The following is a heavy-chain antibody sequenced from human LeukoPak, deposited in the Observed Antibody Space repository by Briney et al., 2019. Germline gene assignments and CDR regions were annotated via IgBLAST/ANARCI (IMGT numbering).Heavy chain of an antibody. CDR3: AREMTTVTSFDY. Sequence: GGSLRLSCAASGFTVSSNYMSWVRQAPGKGLEWVSVIYSGGSIYYADSVKGRFTISRDNSKNTLYLQMNSLRAEDTAVYYCAREMTTVTSFDYWGQGTLVTVSS. CDR2: IYSGGSI. J-gene: IGHJ4*02. CDR1: GFTVSSNY. D-gene: IGHD4-17*01. V-gene: IGHV3-66*01.